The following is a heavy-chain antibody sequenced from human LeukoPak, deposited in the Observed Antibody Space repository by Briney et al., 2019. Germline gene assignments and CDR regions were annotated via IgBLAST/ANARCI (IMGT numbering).Heavy chain of an antibody. CDR1: GGSFSGYY. Sequence: SETLSLTCAVYGGSFSGYYWSWIRQPPGKGLEWIGEINHSGGTNYNPSLKSRVTISVDTSKQQFSLELSSVTAADTAVYYCARGLKWDYVETRLWNYWGQGTLVTVSP. V-gene: IGHV4-34*01. J-gene: IGHJ4*02. D-gene: IGHD1-26*01. CDR2: INHSGGT. CDR3: ARGLKWDYVETRLWNY.